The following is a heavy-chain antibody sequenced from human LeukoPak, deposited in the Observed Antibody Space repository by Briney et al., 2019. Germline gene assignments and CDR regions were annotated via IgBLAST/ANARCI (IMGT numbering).Heavy chain of an antibody. V-gene: IGHV4-39*06. Sequence: SETLSLTCAVSGGSMSSSAFYWGWIRQPPGKGLEWLATIYYSGSTYYNPSLKSRVTISVDTSKNQFPLRLISVTAADTAVYYCARDPASGFTSKRYYFDYWGQGTLVTVSS. CDR3: ARDPASGFTSKRYYFDY. J-gene: IGHJ4*02. D-gene: IGHD6-13*01. CDR1: GGSMSSSAFY. CDR2: IYYSGST.